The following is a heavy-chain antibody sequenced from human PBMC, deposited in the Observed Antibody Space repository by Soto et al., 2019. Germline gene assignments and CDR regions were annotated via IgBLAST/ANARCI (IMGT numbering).Heavy chain of an antibody. CDR3: TGAYYDVSGYSLDP. D-gene: IGHD3-22*01. Sequence: SQTLSLTCSVSGGSISSGYWTWIRQPPGKGLEWIGYIYYGGSINYNPSLKSRVIISVDTAKNQFSLRLSSVSAADTAVYYCTGAYYDVSGYSLDPWGQGTSVTVS. J-gene: IGHJ5*02. CDR2: IYYGGSI. CDR1: GGSISSGY. V-gene: IGHV4-59*01.